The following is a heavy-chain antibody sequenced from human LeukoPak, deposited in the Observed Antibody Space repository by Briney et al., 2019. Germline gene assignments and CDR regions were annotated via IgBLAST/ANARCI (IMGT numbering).Heavy chain of an antibody. CDR3: AKEYPLHYYDSSGFRPVSFDY. V-gene: IGHV3-23*01. CDR2: ISGSGGST. Sequence: QTGGSLRLSCAASGFTFSSYGMSWVRQAPGKGLEWVSAISGSGGSTYYADSVKGRFTISRDNSKNTLYLQMNSLRAEDTAVYYCAKEYPLHYYDSSGFRPVSFDYWGQGTLVTVSS. D-gene: IGHD3-22*01. CDR1: GFTFSSYG. J-gene: IGHJ4*02.